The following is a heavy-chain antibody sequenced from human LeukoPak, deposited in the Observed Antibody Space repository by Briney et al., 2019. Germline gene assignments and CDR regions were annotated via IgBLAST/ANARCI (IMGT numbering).Heavy chain of an antibody. CDR2: ISSSSSTI. D-gene: IGHD3-9*01. V-gene: IGHV3-48*01. CDR3: ASASYDILTGYSDY. CDR1: GFTFSSYS. J-gene: IGHJ4*02. Sequence: GGSLRLSCAASGFTFSSYSMNWVRQAPGKGLEWVSYISSSSSTIYYADSVKGRFTISRDNAKNSLYLQMNSLRAEDTAVYYCASASYDILTGYSDYWGQGTLVTVSS.